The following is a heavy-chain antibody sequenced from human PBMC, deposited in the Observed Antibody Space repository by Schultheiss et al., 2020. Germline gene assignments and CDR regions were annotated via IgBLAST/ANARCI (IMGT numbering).Heavy chain of an antibody. D-gene: IGHD6-13*01. V-gene: IGHV2-5*08. J-gene: IGHJ4*02. CDR1: GFSLSTSGMC. CDR2: IDWDDDK. CDR3: AHRPMTAAGTTFDH. Sequence: SGPTLVKPTQTLTLTCTFSGFSLSTSGMCVSWIRQPPGKALEWLALIDWDDDKRYSPSLKSRLTITKDTSKNQVVLRMTNVDPVDTATYFCAHRPMTAAGTTFDHWGQGTLVTGYS.